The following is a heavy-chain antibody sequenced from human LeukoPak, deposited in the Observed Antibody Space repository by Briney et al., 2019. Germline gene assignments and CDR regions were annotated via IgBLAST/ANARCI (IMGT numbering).Heavy chain of an antibody. Sequence: GASVKVSCKASGYSFTNYGISWVRQAPGQGLEWMGWISAYNGNTNYAQRVQGRVTMTTDTSASTVYMELSSLRSEDTAVYYCARAWDIWFGESPPGYWGQGTLVTVSS. CDR3: ARAWDIWFGESPPGY. J-gene: IGHJ4*02. CDR2: ISAYNGNT. CDR1: GYSFTNYG. V-gene: IGHV1-18*04. D-gene: IGHD3-10*01.